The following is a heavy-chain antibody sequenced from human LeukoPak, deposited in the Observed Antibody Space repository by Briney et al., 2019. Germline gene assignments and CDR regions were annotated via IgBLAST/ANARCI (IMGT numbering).Heavy chain of an antibody. J-gene: IGHJ5*02. Sequence: SVKVSCKASGGTFSSYAISWVRQAPGQGLEWMGRIIPIFGTANYAQKFQGRVTITTDESTSTAYMELSSLRSEDTAVYYCARDPGCSGGSCYWPFDPWGQGTLVTVSS. CDR1: GGTFSSYA. CDR3: ARDPGCSGGSCYWPFDP. CDR2: IIPIFGTA. D-gene: IGHD2-15*01. V-gene: IGHV1-69*05.